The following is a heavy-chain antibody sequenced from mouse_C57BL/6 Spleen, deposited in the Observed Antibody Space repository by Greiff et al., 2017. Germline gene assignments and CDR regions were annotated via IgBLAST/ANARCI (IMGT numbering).Heavy chain of an antibody. D-gene: IGHD2-10*02. J-gene: IGHJ2*01. CDR1: GYTFTDHT. CDR3: ARLASKGGFFDY. CDR2: IYPRDGST. V-gene: IGHV1-78*01. Sequence: VQRVESDAELVKPGASVKISCKVSGYTFTDHTIHWMKQRPEQGLEWIGYIYPRDGSTKYNEKFKGKATLTADKSSSTAYMQLNSLTYEDSAVYCCARLASKGGFFDYWGQGTTLTVSS.